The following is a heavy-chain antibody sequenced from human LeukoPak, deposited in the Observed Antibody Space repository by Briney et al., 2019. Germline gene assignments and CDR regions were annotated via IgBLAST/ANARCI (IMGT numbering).Heavy chain of an antibody. CDR2: IYYTGGT. CDR3: ARVRGDKDYPPTFDY. V-gene: IGHV4-39*01. Sequence: SETLSLTCSVSGGSITSSSYYWAWIRQPPEKGLEWIGSIYYTGGTNYSPSLKSRVTMSVDTSKNQFSLELSSVTAADTAVYYCARVRGDKDYPPTFDYWGQGTLVTVSS. CDR1: GGSITSSSYY. D-gene: IGHD3-16*01. J-gene: IGHJ4*02.